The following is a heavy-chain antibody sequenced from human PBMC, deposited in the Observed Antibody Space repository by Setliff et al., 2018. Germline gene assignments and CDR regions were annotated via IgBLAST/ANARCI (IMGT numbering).Heavy chain of an antibody. D-gene: IGHD4-17*01. V-gene: IGHV5-51*01. J-gene: IGHJ4*02. CDR2: VFSGDSDT. CDR1: GYRFTTYW. Sequence: GESLKISCKGSGYRFTTYWIGWVRQMPGKGLEWMGIVFSGDSDTRYSPSFQGQVAMSADKSINTAYLQWSSLKASDTAMYYCARSTVTQDFDYWGQGTLVTVSS. CDR3: ARSTVTQDFDY.